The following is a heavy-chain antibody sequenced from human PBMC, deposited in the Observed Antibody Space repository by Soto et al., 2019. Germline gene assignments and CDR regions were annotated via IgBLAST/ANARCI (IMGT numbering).Heavy chain of an antibody. Sequence: QVRLVQSGAELKKPGASVKVSCKASGYTFAGHYINWVRQAPGQGLEWMGWINPNSGDTNYAHKFQGRVTMTRDTSISTAYMELSGLRFDDTAVYYCARGLSDGFITYFDFYVMDVWGQGTAVTVSS. V-gene: IGHV1-2*02. CDR1: GYTFAGHY. CDR3: ARGLSDGFITYFDFYVMDV. CDR2: INPNSGDT. D-gene: IGHD3-22*01. J-gene: IGHJ6*02.